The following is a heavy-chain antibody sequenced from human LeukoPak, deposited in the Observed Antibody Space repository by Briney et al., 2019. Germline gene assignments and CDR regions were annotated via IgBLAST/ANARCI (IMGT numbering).Heavy chain of an antibody. V-gene: IGHV4-34*01. CDR2: INHSGST. CDR3: ARVVAVAGYYYYGMDV. J-gene: IGHJ6*02. CDR1: GGSIDTYY. D-gene: IGHD6-19*01. Sequence: SETLSLTCTVSGGSIDTYYWSWIRQPPGKGLEWIGEINHSGSTNYNPSLKSRVTISVDTSKNQFSLKLSSVTAADTAVYYCARVVAVAGYYYYGMDVWGQGTTVTVSS.